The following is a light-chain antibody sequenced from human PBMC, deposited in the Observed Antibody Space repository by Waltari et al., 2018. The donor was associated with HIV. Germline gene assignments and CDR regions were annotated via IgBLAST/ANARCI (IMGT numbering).Light chain of an antibody. V-gene: IGLV1-44*01. CDR3: ATWDDSLNGLV. J-gene: IGLJ1*01. CDR1: TSNIGTNT. CDR2: TDQ. Sequence: QSVLTQPPSASGAPGQRITISCSGSTSNIGTNTDNWYQQVPGSAPRVLVYTDQQRFTGVPDRFSGSKSGTSAALAINGLQSEDAASYFCATWDDSLNGLVFGTGTWVTVL.